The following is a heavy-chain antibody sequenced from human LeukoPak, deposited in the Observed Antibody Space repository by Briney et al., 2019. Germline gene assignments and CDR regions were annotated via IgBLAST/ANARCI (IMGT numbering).Heavy chain of an antibody. CDR3: ARDGVEMATIIH. V-gene: IGHV4-4*02. Sequence: PSETLSLTCAASGGSISSSNWWSWVRQPPGKGLEWIGEIYHSGSTNYNPSLKSRVTISVDKSKNQFSLKLSSVTAADTAVYYCARDGVEMATIIHWGQGTLVTVSS. CDR1: GGSISSSNW. CDR2: IYHSGST. D-gene: IGHD5-24*01. J-gene: IGHJ4*02.